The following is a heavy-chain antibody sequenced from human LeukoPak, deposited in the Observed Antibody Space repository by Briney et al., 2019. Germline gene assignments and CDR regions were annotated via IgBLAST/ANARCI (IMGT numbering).Heavy chain of an antibody. Sequence: TLSLTCTVSGGSISSGDYYWSWIRQPPGKGLEWIGYIYYSGSTYYNPSLKSPVTISVDPSKNQFSLQLSSVTDADTAVYYCARTQNYCGGDCYLFDYWGQGTLVTVSS. V-gene: IGHV4-30-4*08. D-gene: IGHD2-21*01. J-gene: IGHJ4*02. CDR2: IYYSGST. CDR3: ARTQNYCGGDCYLFDY. CDR1: GGSISSGDYY.